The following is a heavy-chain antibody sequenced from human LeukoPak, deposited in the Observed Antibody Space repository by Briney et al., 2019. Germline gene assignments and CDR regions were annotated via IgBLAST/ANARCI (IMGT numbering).Heavy chain of an antibody. D-gene: IGHD1-1*01. CDR2: ISSSSSYM. Sequence: PGGSLRLSCAASGFTFSSYSMNWVRQAPGKGLEWVSSISSSSSYMYYADSVKGRFTISRDNAKNSLYLQMNSLRAEDTAVYYCARDGTWTWGQGTLVTVSS. CDR1: GFTFSSYS. J-gene: IGHJ5*02. CDR3: ARDGTWT. V-gene: IGHV3-21*01.